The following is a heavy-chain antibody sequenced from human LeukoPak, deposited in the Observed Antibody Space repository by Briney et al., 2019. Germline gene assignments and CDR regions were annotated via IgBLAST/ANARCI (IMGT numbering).Heavy chain of an antibody. CDR1: GFTFSSYS. CDR2: IGGRDGST. D-gene: IGHD3-10*01. J-gene: IGHJ4*02. CDR3: AKGHYYGSGSLDY. Sequence: GGSLRLSCAASGFTFSSYSMNWVRQAPGKGLEWVSAIGGRDGSTYYADSVKGRFTISRDNSKNTLYVQMNSLRAEDTAVYYCAKGHYYGSGSLDYWGQGTQVTVSS. V-gene: IGHV3-23*01.